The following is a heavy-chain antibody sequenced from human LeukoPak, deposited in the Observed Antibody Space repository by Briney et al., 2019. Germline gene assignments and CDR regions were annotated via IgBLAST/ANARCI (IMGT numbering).Heavy chain of an antibody. V-gene: IGHV4-30-2*01. D-gene: IGHD3-22*01. J-gene: IGHJ4*02. CDR1: GGSISSGGYC. CDR2: IYHSGST. Sequence: SETLSLTCAVSGGSISSGGYCWSWIRQPPGKGLEWIGYIYHSGSTYYNPSLKSRVTISVDRSKNQFPLKLSSVTAADTAVYYCAREYDSSGYHFFDYWGQGTLVTVSS. CDR3: AREYDSSGYHFFDY.